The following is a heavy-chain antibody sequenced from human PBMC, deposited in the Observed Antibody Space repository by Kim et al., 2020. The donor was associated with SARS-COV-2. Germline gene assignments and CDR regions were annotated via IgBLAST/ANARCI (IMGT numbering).Heavy chain of an antibody. CDR3: ARSTVVPPHDAFDI. Sequence: SETLSLTCTVSGGSISSYYWSWIRQPPGKGLEWIGYIYYSGSTNYNPSLKSRLTISVDTSKNHFSLKLSSVTAADTAAYYCARSTVVPPHDAFDIWGQGT. CDR1: GGSISSYY. D-gene: IGHD4-17*01. CDR2: IYYSGST. J-gene: IGHJ3*02. V-gene: IGHV4-59*08.